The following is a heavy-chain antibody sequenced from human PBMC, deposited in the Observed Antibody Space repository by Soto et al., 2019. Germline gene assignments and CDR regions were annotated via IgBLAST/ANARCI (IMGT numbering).Heavy chain of an antibody. CDR1: GGTFSSYA. Sequence: QVQLVQSGAEVKKPGSSVKVSCKASGGTFSSYAISWVRQAPGQGLEWMGGIIPIFGTANYAQKFQGRVTITADESTSTAYMELSSLRSEDTAVYYCARDWGYCSGSYENWFDPWGQGTLVTVSS. CDR2: IIPIFGTA. CDR3: ARDWGYCSGSYENWFDP. J-gene: IGHJ5*02. V-gene: IGHV1-69*01. D-gene: IGHD3-10*01.